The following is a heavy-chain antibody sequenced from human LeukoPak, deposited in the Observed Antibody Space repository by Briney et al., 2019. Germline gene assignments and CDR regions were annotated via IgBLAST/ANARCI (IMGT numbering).Heavy chain of an antibody. Sequence: SETLSLTCAVYGGSFSGYYWSWIRQPAGKGLEWIGRIYTSGSTTYNPSLKSRVTMSVDTSKSQFSLNLMSVTAADTAVYYCTRDTGTTGEVKFDPWGQGTLVTVSS. V-gene: IGHV4-4*07. CDR1: GGSFSGYY. CDR2: IYTSGST. D-gene: IGHD4-17*01. CDR3: TRDTGTTGEVKFDP. J-gene: IGHJ5*02.